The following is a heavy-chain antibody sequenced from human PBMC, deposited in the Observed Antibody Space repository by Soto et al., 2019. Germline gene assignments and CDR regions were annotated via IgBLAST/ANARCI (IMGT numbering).Heavy chain of an antibody. J-gene: IGHJ6*04. V-gene: IGHV1-69*13. CDR1: GGTPSNSA. Sequence: SVKVSCKASGGTPSNSAISWVRQAPGQGLEWMGGITPVFGLVTYAQNFQRRVTIAADDSTNTAYMELSSLRPEDTAVYYCAXCRIVVGRSRGYYGRDVWRKGTT. CDR3: AXCRIVVGRSRGYYGRDV. CDR2: ITPVFGLV. D-gene: IGHD3-22*01.